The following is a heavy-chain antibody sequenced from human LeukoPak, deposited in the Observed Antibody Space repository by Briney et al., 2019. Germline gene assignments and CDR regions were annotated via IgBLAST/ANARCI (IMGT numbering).Heavy chain of an antibody. Sequence: GGSLRLSCAASGFTFSNYSLNWVRQAPGKGLEWVSYITSGSSYINYADSVKGRFTISRDNAKNALYLQMNSLRAEDTAVYYCARESTGYYYYLDVWGKGTTVTVSS. CDR3: ARESTGYYYYLDV. D-gene: IGHD5/OR15-5a*01. CDR1: GFTFSNYS. CDR2: ITSGSSYI. J-gene: IGHJ6*03. V-gene: IGHV3-21*01.